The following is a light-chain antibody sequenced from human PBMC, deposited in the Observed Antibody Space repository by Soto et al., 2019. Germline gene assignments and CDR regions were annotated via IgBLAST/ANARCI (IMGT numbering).Light chain of an antibody. J-gene: IGKJ4*01. CDR1: QSVGSD. V-gene: IGKV3-15*01. CDR2: GAS. CDR3: QQYNNWLT. Sequence: EIVMTQSPATLSVSPGERATLSCRASQSVGSDLAWYQQKPGQAPRLVIYGASTRATGIPARFSGSGSGTEFTLSISSLQSEDFAVYYCQQYNNWLTFGGGTKV.